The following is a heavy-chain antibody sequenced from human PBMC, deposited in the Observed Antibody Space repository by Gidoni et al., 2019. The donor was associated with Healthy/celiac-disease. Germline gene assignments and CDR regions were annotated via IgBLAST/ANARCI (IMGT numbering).Heavy chain of an antibody. Sequence: HITFKESCPSLVEPTHTPPLTCTFSWFSLSTSGVGVGWIRQPPGKALEWLALIYWDDDKRYSPSLKSRLTITKDTSKNQVVLTMTNMDPVDTATYYCAHSGSGWPNFDYWGQGTLVTVSS. CDR3: AHSGSGWPNFDY. J-gene: IGHJ4*02. V-gene: IGHV2-5*02. CDR1: WFSLSTSGVG. D-gene: IGHD6-19*01. CDR2: IYWDDDK.